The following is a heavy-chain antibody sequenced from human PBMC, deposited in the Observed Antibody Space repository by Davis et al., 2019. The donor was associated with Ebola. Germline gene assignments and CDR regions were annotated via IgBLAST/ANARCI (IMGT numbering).Heavy chain of an antibody. CDR1: GYTFTSYA. CDR2: ISTFNGNT. CDR3: ARGSDYYGSGSPFDY. Sequence: SVPVSCLASGYTFTSYAISWVRQAPGHGLEWMGWISTFNGNTNYAQKIKGRVTLTTDTSTSTVYMELRSLRSDDTAVYYCARGSDYYGSGSPFDYWGQGTLVTVSS. J-gene: IGHJ4*02. D-gene: IGHD3-10*01. V-gene: IGHV1-18*01.